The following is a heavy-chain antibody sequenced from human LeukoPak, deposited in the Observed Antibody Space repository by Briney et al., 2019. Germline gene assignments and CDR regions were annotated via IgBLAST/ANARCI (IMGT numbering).Heavy chain of an antibody. V-gene: IGHV4-31*03. D-gene: IGHD3-10*01. CDR2: IYYSGST. Sequence: SETLSLTCTVSGGSISSGGYYWSWIRQHPGKGLEWIGYIYYSGSTYYNPSLKSRVTISVDTSKNQFSLKLSSVTAADTAVYYCARDSMYGSESFDYWGQGTLVTVSS. J-gene: IGHJ4*02. CDR1: GGSISSGGYY. CDR3: ARDSMYGSESFDY.